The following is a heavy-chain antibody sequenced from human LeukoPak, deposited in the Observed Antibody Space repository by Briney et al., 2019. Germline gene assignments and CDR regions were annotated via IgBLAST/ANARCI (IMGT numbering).Heavy chain of an antibody. V-gene: IGHV3-23*01. CDR1: GFTFSSYA. J-gene: IGHJ4*02. Sequence: GGSLRLSCAPSGFTFSSYAMSWVRQAPGKGLEWVSGISASGGSTYYADSVKGRFTISRDNSKNTLYLQMNSLRTEDTAVYYCAKAEGYDILTGLDYWGQGTLVTVSS. D-gene: IGHD3-9*01. CDR3: AKAEGYDILTGLDY. CDR2: ISASGGST.